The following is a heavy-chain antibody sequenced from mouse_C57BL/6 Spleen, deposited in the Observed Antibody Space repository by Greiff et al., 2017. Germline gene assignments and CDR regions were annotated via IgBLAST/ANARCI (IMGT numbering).Heavy chain of an antibody. CDR2: ISYDGSN. CDR1: GYSITSGYY. Sequence: VQLQQSGPGLVKPSQSLSLTCSVTGYSITSGYYWNWIRQFPGNKLEWMGYISYDGSNNYNPSLKNRISITRDTSKNQFFLKLNSVTTEDTATYYCARDYYGSYYFDYWGQGTTLTVSS. J-gene: IGHJ2*01. D-gene: IGHD1-1*01. V-gene: IGHV3-6*01. CDR3: ARDYYGSYYFDY.